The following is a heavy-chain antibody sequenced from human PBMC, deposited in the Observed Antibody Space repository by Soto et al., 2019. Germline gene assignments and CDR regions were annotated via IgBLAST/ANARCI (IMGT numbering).Heavy chain of an antibody. V-gene: IGHV1-69*01. J-gene: IGHJ4*02. Sequence: QVQLVQSGAEVKKPGSSVKVSCKASGGTFSSYSINWVRQAPGQGLEWMGELIPIFGTANYAQKFQGRVTITADESTSTGYMELSSLRSEDTAVYYCARDGGRHSGGIDYWGQGTLVTVSS. CDR3: ARDGGRHSGGIDY. D-gene: IGHD1-26*01. CDR1: GGTFSSYS. CDR2: LIPIFGTA.